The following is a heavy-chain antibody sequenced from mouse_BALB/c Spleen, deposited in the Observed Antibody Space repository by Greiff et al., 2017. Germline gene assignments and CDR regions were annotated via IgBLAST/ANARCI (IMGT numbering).Heavy chain of an antibody. D-gene: IGHD1-1*01. Sequence: DVHLVESGGDLVKPGGSLKLSCAASGFTFSSYGMSWVRQTPDKRLEWVATISSGGSYTYYPDSVKGRFTISRDNAKNTLYLQMSSLKSEDTAMYYCASYGSSYWYFDVWGAGTTVTVSS. CDR2: ISSGGSYT. J-gene: IGHJ1*01. CDR3: ASYGSSYWYFDV. CDR1: GFTFSSYG. V-gene: IGHV5-6*01.